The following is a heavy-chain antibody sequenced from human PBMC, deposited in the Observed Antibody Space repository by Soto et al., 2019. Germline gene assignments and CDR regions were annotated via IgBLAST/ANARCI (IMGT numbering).Heavy chain of an antibody. CDR2: INHSGST. V-gene: IGHV4-34*01. J-gene: IGHJ6*03. CDR3: ARKACSGGSCKPRYYYYYMDV. D-gene: IGHD2-15*01. CDR1: GGSFSGYY. Sequence: SLTLSLTSAVYGGSFSGYYWSWIRQPPGKGLEWIGEINHSGSTNYNPSLKSRVTISVDTSKNQFSLKLSSVTAADTAVYYCARKACSGGSCKPRYYYYYMDVWGKGTTVTVSS.